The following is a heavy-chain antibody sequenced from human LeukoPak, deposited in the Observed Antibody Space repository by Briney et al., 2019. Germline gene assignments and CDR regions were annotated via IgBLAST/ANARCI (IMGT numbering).Heavy chain of an antibody. CDR1: GGSISSYY. D-gene: IGHD6-13*01. V-gene: IGHV4-4*07. J-gene: IGHJ5*02. Sequence: SETLSLTCTVSGGSISSYYWSWIRQPAGKGLEWIGRIYTSGSTNYNPSLKSRVTMSVDTSKNQFSLKLSSVTAADTAVYYCARETSSSWYNWFDPRGQGTLVTVSS. CDR2: IYTSGST. CDR3: ARETSSSWYNWFDP.